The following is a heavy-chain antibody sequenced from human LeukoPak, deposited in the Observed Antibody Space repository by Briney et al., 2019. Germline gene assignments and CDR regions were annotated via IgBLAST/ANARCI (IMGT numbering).Heavy chain of an antibody. CDR2: ISSSSSTI. D-gene: IGHD3-22*01. V-gene: IGHV3-48*02. J-gene: IGHJ4*02. Sequence: GGSLRLSCAASGFTFSSYSMNWVRQAPGKGLEWVSYISSSSSTIYYADSVKGRFTISRDNAKNSLYLQMNSLRDEDTAVYYCATPHYYDSSGYYPLDYWGQGTLVTVSS. CDR1: GFTFSSYS. CDR3: ATPHYYDSSGYYPLDY.